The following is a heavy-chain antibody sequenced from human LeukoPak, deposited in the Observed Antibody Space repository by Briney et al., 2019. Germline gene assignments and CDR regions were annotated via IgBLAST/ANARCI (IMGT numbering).Heavy chain of an antibody. CDR2: ISISSSYI. J-gene: IGHJ4*02. CDR3: ARAPISGYVQCFDY. CDR1: GVTFSSYS. D-gene: IGHD5-12*01. V-gene: IGHV3-21*01. Sequence: GGSLSLSCAASGVTFSSYSMNWVRQPPGKGLEWVSSISISSSYIYYGDSVKCRLTTSGDIAPNSLYPQKNSIRAEDTAVYYCARAPISGYVQCFDYWGQGTLVTVSA.